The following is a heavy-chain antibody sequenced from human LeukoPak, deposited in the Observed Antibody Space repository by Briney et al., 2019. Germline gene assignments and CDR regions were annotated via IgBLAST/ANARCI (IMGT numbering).Heavy chain of an antibody. V-gene: IGHV3-7*03. CDR1: GLNFSSRW. CDR3: ARDSGWWRFDF. J-gene: IGHJ4*02. D-gene: IGHD6-13*01. CDR2: IKEDGSEK. Sequence: GGSLRLSCAASGLNFSSRWMNWVRQAPGRGPEWVASIKEDGSEKHYVDSVKGRFTISRDNGKNSLYLQMNSLRAEDTAVYYCARDSGWWRFDFWGQGTLVTVSS.